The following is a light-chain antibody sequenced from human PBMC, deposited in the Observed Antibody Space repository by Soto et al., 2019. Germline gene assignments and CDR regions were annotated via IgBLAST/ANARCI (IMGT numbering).Light chain of an antibody. Sequence: DIQMTQSPSSLSASVGDRVTITCRASQSISSYLNWYQQKPGKAPKLLIYHASSLQSGVPSRFSGSGSGTDFTLPISSMQPEDFSTYSCQQSYSTPYTVRQETKLEIK. CDR3: QQSYSTPYT. CDR2: HAS. J-gene: IGKJ2*01. CDR1: QSISSY. V-gene: IGKV1-39*01.